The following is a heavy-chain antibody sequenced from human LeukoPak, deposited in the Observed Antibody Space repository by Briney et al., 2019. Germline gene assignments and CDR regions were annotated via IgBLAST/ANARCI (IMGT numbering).Heavy chain of an antibody. D-gene: IGHD5-24*01. Sequence: ASVTVSCKVSGYTLTELSMHWVRQAPGKGGEGMGGFDPEDGETIYAQKFQGRVTMTEDTSTDTAYMELSSLRSEDTAVYYCAKGKMATMLMIDWGQGTLVTVSS. CDR2: FDPEDGET. V-gene: IGHV1-24*01. CDR3: AKGKMATMLMID. CDR1: GYTLTELS. J-gene: IGHJ4*02.